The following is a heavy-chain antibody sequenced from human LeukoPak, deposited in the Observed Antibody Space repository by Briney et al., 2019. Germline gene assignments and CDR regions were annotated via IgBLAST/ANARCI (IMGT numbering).Heavy chain of an antibody. CDR1: GFTFSGSA. Sequence: PGGSLRLSCAASGFTFSGSAMHWVRQASGKGLEWVGRIRSKANSYATAYAASVKGRFTISRDDSKNTAYLQMNSLKTEDTAVYYCTSPGIAVADYYYGMDVWGQGTTVTVSS. D-gene: IGHD6-19*01. CDR3: TSPGIAVADYYYGMDV. V-gene: IGHV3-73*01. J-gene: IGHJ6*02. CDR2: IRSKANSYAT.